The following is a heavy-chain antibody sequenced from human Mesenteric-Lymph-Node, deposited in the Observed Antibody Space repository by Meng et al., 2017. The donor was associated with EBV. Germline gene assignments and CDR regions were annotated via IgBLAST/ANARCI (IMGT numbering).Heavy chain of an antibody. CDR1: GGSFSGYY. Sequence: QVQLQQWGAGLLKPSETLSLTCDVYGGSFSGYYWSWIRQPPGKGLEWIGEINHSGSTNYNPSLTSRVTISVDTSKNHFSLKLTSVTAADTAVYYCVRAFCGGDCSHFDYWGQGTLVTVSS. D-gene: IGHD2-21*01. J-gene: IGHJ4*02. CDR2: INHSGST. CDR3: VRAFCGGDCSHFDY. V-gene: IGHV4-34*01.